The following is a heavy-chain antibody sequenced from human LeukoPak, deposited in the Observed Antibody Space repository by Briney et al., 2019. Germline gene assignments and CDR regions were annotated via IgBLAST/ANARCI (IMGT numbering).Heavy chain of an antibody. J-gene: IGHJ4*02. CDR3: VTRPWDCRSGDCLGAFDY. CDR1: GLTFSSHA. Sequence: PGGSLRLSCAASGLTFSSHAMSWVRQAPGKGLEWVSVISGSGGVMYYADSVKGRFTISRDNAKNTLYLQMSSLRVEDTAVYYCVTRPWDCRSGDCLGAFDYWGQGTLVTVSS. V-gene: IGHV3-23*01. CDR2: ISGSGGVM. D-gene: IGHD2-21*02.